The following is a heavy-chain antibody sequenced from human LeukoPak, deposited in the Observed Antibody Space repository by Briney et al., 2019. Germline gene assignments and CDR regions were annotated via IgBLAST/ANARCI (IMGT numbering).Heavy chain of an antibody. CDR1: GGSISSYY. V-gene: IGHV4-59*01. J-gene: IGHJ4*02. CDR3: ASTYYYDSSGYYYVLDY. D-gene: IGHD3-22*01. CDR2: IYYSGST. Sequence: PSEPLSLTCTVSGGSISSYYWSWIRQPPGKGLEWIGYIYYSGSTNYNPSLKSRVTISVDTSKNQFSLKLSSVTAADTAVYYCASTYYYDSSGYYYVLDYWGQGTLVTVSS.